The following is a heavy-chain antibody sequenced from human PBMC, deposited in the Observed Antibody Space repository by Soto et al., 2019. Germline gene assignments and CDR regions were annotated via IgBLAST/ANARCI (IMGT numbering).Heavy chain of an antibody. J-gene: IGHJ4*02. Sequence: EVQLVESGGGLVQPGGSLRLSCAASGFTVSSNYMSWVRQAPGKGLEWVSIIYSGGSTYYADSVKGRFSISRDNSKNMLYLKMNSLRAEDTAVYYCASRAYSSSWSEVSNWGQGTLVTVSS. CDR2: IYSGGST. D-gene: IGHD6-13*01. V-gene: IGHV3-66*01. CDR3: ASRAYSSSWSEVSN. CDR1: GFTVSSNY.